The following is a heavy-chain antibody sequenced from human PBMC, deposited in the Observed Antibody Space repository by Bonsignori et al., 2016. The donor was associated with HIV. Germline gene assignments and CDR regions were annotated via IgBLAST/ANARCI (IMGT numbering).Heavy chain of an antibody. CDR3: ARELGNDPTVVAILY. V-gene: IGHV1-46*01. J-gene: IGHJ4*02. Sequence: WVRQAPGQGLEWMGIINPSGGSTSYAQKFQGRVTMTRDTSTSTVYMELSSLRSEDTAVYYCARELGNDPTVVAILYWGQGTLVTVSS. D-gene: IGHD2-21*01. CDR2: INPSGGST.